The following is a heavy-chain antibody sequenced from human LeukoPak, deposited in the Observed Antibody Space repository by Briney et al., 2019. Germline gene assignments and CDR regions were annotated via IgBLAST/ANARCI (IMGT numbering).Heavy chain of an antibody. J-gene: IGHJ4*02. CDR3: ARDWAYFWSGYQDY. D-gene: IGHD3-3*01. CDR1: GFTLSSYS. CDR2: ISSSSSYI. Sequence: GGSLRLSCAASGFTLSSYSMNWVRQAPGKGLEWVSSISSSSSYIYYADSVKGRFTISRDNAKNSLYLQMNSLRAEDTAVYYCARDWAYFWSGYQDYWGQGTLVTVSS. V-gene: IGHV3-21*01.